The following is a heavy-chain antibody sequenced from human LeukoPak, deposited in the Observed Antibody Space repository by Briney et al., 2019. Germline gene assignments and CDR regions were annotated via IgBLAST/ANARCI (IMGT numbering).Heavy chain of an antibody. CDR3: ARNELGTYYFDY. D-gene: IGHD7-27*01. Sequence: GGSLRLSCAASGFTFSSYEMNWVRQAPGKGLEWVSGFNYNGGVTGYADSVKGRFTISRDNTKNSLYLQMNSLRAEDTALYYCARNELGTYYFDYWGQGSLVTVSS. J-gene: IGHJ4*02. CDR1: GFTFSSYE. CDR2: FNYNGGVT. V-gene: IGHV3-20*04.